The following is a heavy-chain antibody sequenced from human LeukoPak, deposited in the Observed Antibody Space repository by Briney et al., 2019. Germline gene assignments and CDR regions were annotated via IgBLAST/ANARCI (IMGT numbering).Heavy chain of an antibody. CDR2: IYYSGST. V-gene: IGHV4-59*01. Sequence: SETLSLTCTVSGGSISSYYWSWIRQPPGKGLEWIGYIYYSGSTNYNPSLKSRVTISVDTSKNQFSLKLSSVTAADTAVYYCAREGAETYYYDSSGYYAGDAFDIWGQGTMVTVSS. CDR1: GGSISSYY. J-gene: IGHJ3*02. CDR3: AREGAETYYYDSSGYYAGDAFDI. D-gene: IGHD3-22*01.